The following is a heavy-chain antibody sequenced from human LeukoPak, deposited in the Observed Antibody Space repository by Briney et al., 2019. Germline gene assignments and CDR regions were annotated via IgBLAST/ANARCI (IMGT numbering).Heavy chain of an antibody. J-gene: IGHJ6*03. CDR3: AKDARTSETYRPPGYYFYVDV. CDR2: IRYEGNNK. CDR1: GFTFSSYA. Sequence: GGSLRLSCAASGFTFSSYAMSWVRQAPGKGLEWVAFIRYEGNNKYYADSVTGRFTISRDNSKNTMYLQMNSLRPEDTAVYFCAKDARTSETYRPPGYYFYVDVWGKGTTVTVSS. V-gene: IGHV3-30*02. D-gene: IGHD3-10*01.